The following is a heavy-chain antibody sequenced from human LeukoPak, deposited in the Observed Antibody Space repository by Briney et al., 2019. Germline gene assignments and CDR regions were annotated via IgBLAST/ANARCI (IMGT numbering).Heavy chain of an antibody. D-gene: IGHD3-3*01. V-gene: IGHV4-39*01. Sequence: SETLSLTCTVSGGSISSSSYYWGWIRQPPGKGLEWIGGIYHSGSTYYNPSLKSRVTISVDTSKNQFSLKLSSVTAADTAVYYCARHGESDFWSGYFLYYFDYWGQGTLVTVSS. J-gene: IGHJ4*02. CDR2: IYHSGST. CDR1: GGSISSSSYY. CDR3: ARHGESDFWSGYFLYYFDY.